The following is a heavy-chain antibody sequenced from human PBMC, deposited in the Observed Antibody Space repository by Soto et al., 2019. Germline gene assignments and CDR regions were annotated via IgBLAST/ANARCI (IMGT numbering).Heavy chain of an antibody. J-gene: IGHJ5*02. CDR2: ISSSSSYI. V-gene: IGHV3-21*01. CDR3: ARDQKQWLENNWFDP. CDR1: GFTSRIHS. Sequence: GSLRLSCAASGFTSRIHSMNWVRQAPGQGMEWVSSISSSSSYIYYADSVKGRFTISRDNAKYSLYLQMNRLRAEDTAVYYCARDQKQWLENNWFDPWGQGTLVTVSS. D-gene: IGHD6-19*01.